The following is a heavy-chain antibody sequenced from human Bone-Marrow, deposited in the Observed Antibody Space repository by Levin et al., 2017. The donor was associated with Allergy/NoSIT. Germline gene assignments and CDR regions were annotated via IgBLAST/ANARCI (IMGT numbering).Heavy chain of an antibody. J-gene: IGHJ4*02. CDR2: IYYSGRT. CDR1: GGSVSIGSYY. Sequence: SETLSLTCTVSGGSVSIGSYYWSWFRQPPGKGLEWIGYIYYSGRTKYNPSLKSRATISVDTSKNHCSLTLSSVTPADRAVDYCARARSYYNDRSGDYFDYWGQGTLVTVSS. CDR3: ARARSYYNDRSGDYFDY. D-gene: IGHD3-22*01. V-gene: IGHV4-61*01.